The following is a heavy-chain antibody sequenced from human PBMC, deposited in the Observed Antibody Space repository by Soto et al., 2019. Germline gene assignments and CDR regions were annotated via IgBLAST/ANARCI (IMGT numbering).Heavy chain of an antibody. V-gene: IGHV3-72*01. Sequence: GGSLRLSCAASGFTFSSYSMNWVRQAPGKGLQWVGRIRDKARSYSTTYAASVKGRFTISRDDSKNSVYLQMNSLKTEDTAVYYCAYSSTPFDYWGQGTLVTVSS. CDR2: IRDKARSYST. CDR3: AYSSTPFDY. CDR1: GFTFSSYS. J-gene: IGHJ4*02. D-gene: IGHD6-13*01.